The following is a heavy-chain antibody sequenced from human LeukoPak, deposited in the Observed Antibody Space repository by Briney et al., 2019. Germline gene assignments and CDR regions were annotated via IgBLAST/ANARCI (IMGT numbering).Heavy chain of an antibody. D-gene: IGHD6-19*01. J-gene: IGHJ4*02. CDR3: AREVVRYSRGWPDY. V-gene: IGHV1-18*01. CDR2: ISAYNGYT. Sequence: GASPKVSCKASRYTFANYAISWVRQAPRERLEWMAWISAYNGYTTYAQRFQGRVTLTTDTSTSTVYMDLGSLRSDDPAVYYCAREVVRYSRGWPDYWGPGTLVTVSS. CDR1: RYTFANYA.